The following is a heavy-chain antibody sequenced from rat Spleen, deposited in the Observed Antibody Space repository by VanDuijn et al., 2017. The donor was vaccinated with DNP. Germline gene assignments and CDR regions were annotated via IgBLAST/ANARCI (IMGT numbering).Heavy chain of an antibody. CDR3: VREDKGVDA. V-gene: IGHV4-2*01. J-gene: IGHJ4*01. Sequence: EVKLVESGGGLVQPGRSLKLSCAASGFNFNDYWMGWVRQAPGKGLEWIGEINKDSRTIKYSPSLKDKFTVSRDNGQNTLYLQMSKLGSEDTAIYYCVREDKGVDAWGQGTSVTVSS. CDR1: GFNFNDYW. CDR2: INKDSRTI. D-gene: IGHD2-2*01.